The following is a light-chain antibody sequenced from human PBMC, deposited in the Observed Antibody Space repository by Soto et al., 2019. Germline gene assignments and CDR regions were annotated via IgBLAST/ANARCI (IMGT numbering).Light chain of an antibody. V-gene: IGKV3-20*01. Sequence: ENVLTQSPGTLSLAPGERATLSCRASQSVSSSYLAWYQQKPGQAPRLLIYDASSRDTGIPDRFSGSGSGTDFTLTLSRLEPDDFAVYFCQQYGSSPRTFGQGTKVEIK. CDR1: QSVSSSY. CDR2: DAS. J-gene: IGKJ1*01. CDR3: QQYGSSPRT.